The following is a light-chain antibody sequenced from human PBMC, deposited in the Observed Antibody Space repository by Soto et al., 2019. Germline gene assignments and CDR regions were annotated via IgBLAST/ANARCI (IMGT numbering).Light chain of an antibody. CDR1: QDIRND. Sequence: AIQMTQSPSSLSASVGDRVIITCRASQDIRNDLGWYQQKPGEAPQLLIYAASHLQSGVPSRFSGSGSGTDFTLTISSLQPEDFATYYCLHDYTYPRTFGQGTKVDIK. V-gene: IGKV1-6*01. J-gene: IGKJ1*01. CDR2: AAS. CDR3: LHDYTYPRT.